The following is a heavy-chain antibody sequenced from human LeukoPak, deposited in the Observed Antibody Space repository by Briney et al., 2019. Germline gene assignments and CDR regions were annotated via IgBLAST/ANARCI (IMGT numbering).Heavy chain of an antibody. V-gene: IGHV3-33*08. CDR1: GFTFSSYG. Sequence: GGSLRLSCAASGFTFSSYGMHWVRQAPGKGLEWVAVIWYDGSNKYYADSVKGRFTISRDNSKNTLYLQMNSLRAEDTAVYYCARDAAYYDFWSGSRPFDYWGQGTLVTVSS. D-gene: IGHD3-3*01. CDR3: ARDAAYYDFWSGSRPFDY. J-gene: IGHJ4*02. CDR2: IWYDGSNK.